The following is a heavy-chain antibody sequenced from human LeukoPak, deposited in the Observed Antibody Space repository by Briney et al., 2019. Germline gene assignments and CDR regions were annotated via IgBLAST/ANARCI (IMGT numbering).Heavy chain of an antibody. CDR2: IWYDGSNK. Sequence: GRSLRLSCAASGFTFSSYGMHWVRQAPGKGLEWVAVIWYDGSNKYYVDSVKGRFSISRDNSKNSLYLQMNSLRSEDTAMYYCAKESGKFDYWGQGTLVAVSS. V-gene: IGHV3-33*03. CDR3: AKESGKFDY. J-gene: IGHJ4*02. CDR1: GFTFSSYG.